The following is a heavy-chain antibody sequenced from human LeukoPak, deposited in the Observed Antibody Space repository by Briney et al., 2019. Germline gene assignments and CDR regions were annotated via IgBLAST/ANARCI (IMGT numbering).Heavy chain of an antibody. D-gene: IGHD3-3*01. Sequence: SETLSLTCAVYGGSFSGYYWSWIRQPPGEGLEWIGSIYHSGSTYYNPSLKSRVTISVDTSMNHFSLKLSSVTAADTAVYYCARDDFWSGYHFDYWGQGTLVTVSS. CDR3: ARDDFWSGYHFDY. CDR1: GGSFSGYY. V-gene: IGHV4-34*01. CDR2: IYHSGST. J-gene: IGHJ4*02.